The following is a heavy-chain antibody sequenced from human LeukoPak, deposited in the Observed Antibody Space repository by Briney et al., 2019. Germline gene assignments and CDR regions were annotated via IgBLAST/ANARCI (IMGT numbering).Heavy chain of an antibody. J-gene: IGHJ4*02. D-gene: IGHD6-19*01. V-gene: IGHV3-20*04. CDR2: INWNGGST. CDR3: VRVAVAGSFFYFDY. CDR1: AFTFDDYG. Sequence: GGSLRLSCAASAFTFDDYGMSSVRQAPGKGLEWVSGINWNGGSTGYADSVKGRFIISRDNGKNYLYLQMNSLRAEETALYYCVRVAVAGSFFYFDYWGQGTLVTVCS.